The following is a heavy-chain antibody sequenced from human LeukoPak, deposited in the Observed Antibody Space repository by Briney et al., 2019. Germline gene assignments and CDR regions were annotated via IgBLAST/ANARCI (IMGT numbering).Heavy chain of an antibody. CDR3: ARDQRATASTGSYFDY. CDR2: VSSSSSYI. D-gene: IGHD1-1*01. Sequence: GGSLRLSCAASGFAFSSYGMNWVRQAPGKGLEWVSSVSSSSSYIYYADSVKGRFTISRDNAKNSLSLQMNSLRAEDTAVYYCARDQRATASTGSYFDYWGQGTLVTVSS. CDR1: GFAFSSYG. J-gene: IGHJ4*02. V-gene: IGHV3-21*01.